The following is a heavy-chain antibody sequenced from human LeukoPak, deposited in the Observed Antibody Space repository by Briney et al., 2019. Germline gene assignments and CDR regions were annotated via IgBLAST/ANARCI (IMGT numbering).Heavy chain of an antibody. J-gene: IGHJ4*02. V-gene: IGHV3-48*03. Sequence: PGGSLRLFCAASGLTFSRYEMNWAPDAPGKGLECISYIRASSGTLYYADSVKGRFTISRDNTKNSLFLHMNSLREEDTAVYFCARFMMTTRGFDYWGQGTLLTVSS. CDR2: IRASSGTL. CDR3: ARFMMTTRGFDY. CDR1: GLTFSRYE. D-gene: IGHD4-17*01.